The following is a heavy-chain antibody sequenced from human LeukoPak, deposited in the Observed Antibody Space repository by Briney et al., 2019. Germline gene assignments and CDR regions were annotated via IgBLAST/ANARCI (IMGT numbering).Heavy chain of an antibody. CDR3: ARALWGYNYGIDY. CDR2: INHSGST. Sequence: SETLSLTCAVYGGSFSGYYWTWIRQPPGKGLEWIGEINHSGSTNYNPSLKSRLTISVDTSKNQFSLKLTSVTAADTAVYYCARALWGYNYGIDYWGQGTLVTVSS. D-gene: IGHD5-18*01. V-gene: IGHV4-34*01. CDR1: GGSFSGYY. J-gene: IGHJ4*02.